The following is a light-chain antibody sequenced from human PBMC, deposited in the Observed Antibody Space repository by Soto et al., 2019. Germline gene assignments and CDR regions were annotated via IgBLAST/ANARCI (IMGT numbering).Light chain of an antibody. Sequence: DIVMTQTPLSLSVTPGQPASISCKSSQSLLGSDGKTYLSWYLQKPGHPPQLLIFEVSNHFSGVSDRFSGSGSGTDFTLKISRVEAEDVGVYYCMQSVQFPRTFGGETKVEIK. CDR2: EVS. V-gene: IGKV2D-29*01. CDR1: QSLLGSDGKTY. CDR3: MQSVQFPRT. J-gene: IGKJ4*01.